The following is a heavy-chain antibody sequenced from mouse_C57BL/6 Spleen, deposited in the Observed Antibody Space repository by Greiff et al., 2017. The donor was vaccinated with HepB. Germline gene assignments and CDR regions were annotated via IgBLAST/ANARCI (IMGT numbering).Heavy chain of an antibody. V-gene: IGHV5-9-1*02. CDR3: TRDRLFYYGYDDYAMDY. D-gene: IGHD2-2*01. CDR1: GFTLSSYA. Sequence: EVKLMESGEGLVKPGGSLKLSCAASGFTLSSYAMSWVRQTPEKRLEWVAYISSGGDYIYYADTVKGRFTISRDNARNTLYLQMSSLKSEDTAMYYCTRDRLFYYGYDDYAMDYWGQGTSVTVSS. CDR2: ISSGGDYI. J-gene: IGHJ4*01.